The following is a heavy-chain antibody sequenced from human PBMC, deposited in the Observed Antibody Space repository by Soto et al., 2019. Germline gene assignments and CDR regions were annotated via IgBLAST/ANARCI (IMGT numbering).Heavy chain of an antibody. D-gene: IGHD6-13*01. Sequence: SETLSLTCAVYGGSFSGYYWSWIRQPPGKGLEWIGEINHSGSTNYNPSLKSRVTISVDTSKNQFSLKLSSVTAADTAVYYCARGQQLPQSYYYYMDVWGKGTTVTVSS. V-gene: IGHV4-34*01. J-gene: IGHJ6*03. CDR2: INHSGST. CDR3: ARGQQLPQSYYYYMDV. CDR1: GGSFSGYY.